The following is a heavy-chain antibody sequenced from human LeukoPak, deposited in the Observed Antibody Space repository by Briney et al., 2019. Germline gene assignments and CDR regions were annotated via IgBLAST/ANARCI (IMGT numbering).Heavy chain of an antibody. CDR3: AHSPMVRGVIVWFDP. J-gene: IGHJ5*02. CDR2: IIPIFGTA. CDR1: GGTFSSYA. V-gene: IGHV1-69*13. Sequence: GASVKVSCKASGGTFSSYAISWVRQAPGQGLEWMGGIIPIFGTANYAQKFQGRVTITADESTSTAYMELSSLRSEDTAVYYCAHSPMVRGVIVWFDPWGQGTLVTVSS. D-gene: IGHD3-10*01.